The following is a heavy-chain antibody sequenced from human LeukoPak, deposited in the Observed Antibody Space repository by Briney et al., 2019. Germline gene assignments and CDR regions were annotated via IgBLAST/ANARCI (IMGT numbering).Heavy chain of an antibody. CDR2: INPNSGGT. V-gene: IGHV1-2*02. D-gene: IGHD3-22*01. J-gene: IGHJ4*02. CDR1: GYTFTGYY. CDR3: ARVKNYYDSSGYLYYFDY. Sequence: GASVKVSCKASGYTFTGYYIHWVRQAPGQGPEWMGWINPNSGGTNYAQKFQGRVTMTRDTSISTAYMELSRLRSDDTAVYYCARVKNYYDSSGYLYYFDYWGQGTLVTVSS.